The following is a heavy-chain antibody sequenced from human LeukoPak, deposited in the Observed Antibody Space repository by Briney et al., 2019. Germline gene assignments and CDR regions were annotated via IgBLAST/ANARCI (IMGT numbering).Heavy chain of an antibody. CDR3: ARDRVTSSSWHYYYYYGMDV. CDR1: GYTFTGYY. Sequence: ASVKVSCKASGYTFTGYYMHWVRQAPGQGLECMGWINPNSGGTNYAEKFQGRVTMTRDTSISTAYMELSRLRSDDTAVYYCARDRVTSSSWHYYYYYGMDVWGQGTTVTVSS. D-gene: IGHD6-13*01. CDR2: INPNSGGT. V-gene: IGHV1-2*02. J-gene: IGHJ6*02.